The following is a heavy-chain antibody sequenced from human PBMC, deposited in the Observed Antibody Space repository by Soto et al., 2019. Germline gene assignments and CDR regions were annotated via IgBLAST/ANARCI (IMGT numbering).Heavy chain of an antibody. J-gene: IGHJ3*02. CDR3: ARKTTRADWLPPGDAFDI. D-gene: IGHD3-9*01. V-gene: IGHV3-11*01. CDR1: GFTFSDYY. Sequence: GGSLRLSCAASGFTFSDYYMSWIRQAPGKGLEWVSYISSSGSTIYYADSVKGRFTISRDNAKNSLYLQMNSLRAEDTAVYYCARKTTRADWLPPGDAFDIWGQGTMVTVSS. CDR2: ISSSGSTI.